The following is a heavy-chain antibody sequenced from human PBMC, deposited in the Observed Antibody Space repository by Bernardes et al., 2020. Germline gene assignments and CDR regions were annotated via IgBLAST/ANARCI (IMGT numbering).Heavy chain of an antibody. V-gene: IGHV4-34*01. D-gene: IGHD5-18*01. CDR1: GGSFINYY. Sequence: SEPLYLTCAVYGGSFINYYWSWIRQPPGKGLEWIGEINHGGSTNYNPSLKSRVTISVDTSKNQFSLKLSSVTAADTALYYCASSGYAYGSLYVFGYWGQGSLVTVSS. CDR3: ASSGYAYGSLYVFGY. J-gene: IGHJ4*02. CDR2: INHGGST.